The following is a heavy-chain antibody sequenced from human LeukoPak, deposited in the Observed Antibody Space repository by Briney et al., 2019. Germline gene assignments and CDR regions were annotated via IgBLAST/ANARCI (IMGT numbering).Heavy chain of an antibody. CDR1: GFTFSSYA. CDR3: ARSDWFDP. V-gene: IGHV3-23*01. Sequence: GGSLRLSCAASGFTFSSYAMSWVRQAPGKGLEWVSAISGSGGSAYYADSVKGRFTISRDNSDSVKGRFTISRDNAKNTLYLQMNSLRAEDTAVYYCARSDWFDPWGQGTLVTVSS. CDR2: ISGSGGSA. J-gene: IGHJ5*02.